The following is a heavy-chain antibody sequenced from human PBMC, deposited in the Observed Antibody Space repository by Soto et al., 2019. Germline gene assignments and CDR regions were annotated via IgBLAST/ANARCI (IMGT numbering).Heavy chain of an antibody. V-gene: IGHV1-46*01. J-gene: IGHJ4*02. CDR2: INPSGGST. CDR1: GYTFTSYY. D-gene: IGHD3-3*01. Sequence: ASVKVSCKASGYTFTSYYMHWVRQAPGQGLEWMGIINPSGGSTSYAQKFQGRVTMTRDMSTSTVYMELSSLRSEDTAVYYCAKASHSLTTLHYFHYWGQGTLVTVSS. CDR3: AKASHSLTTLHYFHY.